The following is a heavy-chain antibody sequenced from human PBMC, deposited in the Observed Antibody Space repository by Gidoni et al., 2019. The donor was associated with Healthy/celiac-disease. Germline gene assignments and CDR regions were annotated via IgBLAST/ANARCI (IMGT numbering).Heavy chain of an antibody. CDR1: GFTFDDYA. J-gene: IGHJ4*02. V-gene: IGHV3-9*01. CDR2: ISWNSGSI. D-gene: IGHD6-19*01. Sequence: EVQLVESGGGLVQPVRSLRLSCAASGFTFDDYAMHWVRQVPGKGLELVSGISWNSGSIGYADSVKGRFTISRDNAKNSLYLQMNSLRAEDKALYYCAKDSGSSGWYYLDYWGQGTLVTVSS. CDR3: AKDSGSSGWYYLDY.